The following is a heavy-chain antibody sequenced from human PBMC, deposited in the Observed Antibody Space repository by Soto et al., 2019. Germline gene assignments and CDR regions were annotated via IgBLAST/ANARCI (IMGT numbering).Heavy chain of an antibody. CDR2: ISSSSSYI. CDR1: GFTFSSYS. D-gene: IGHD5-12*01. J-gene: IGHJ2*01. Sequence: EVQLVESGGGLVKPGGSLRLSCAASGFTFSSYSMNWVRQAPGKGVEWVSSISSSSSYIYYADSVKGRFTISRDNAKNSLYLQMNSLRAEDTAVYYCARGREMATIEWYFDLWGRGTLVTVSS. CDR3: ARGREMATIEWYFDL. V-gene: IGHV3-21*01.